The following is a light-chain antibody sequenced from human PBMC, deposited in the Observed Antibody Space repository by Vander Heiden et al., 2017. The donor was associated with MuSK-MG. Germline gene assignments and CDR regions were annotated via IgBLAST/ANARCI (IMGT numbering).Light chain of an antibody. CDR2: WAS. CDR1: QSVLYSSNNKNY. Sequence: DIVMTQSPDSLAVSLGERATINCKSSQSVLYSSNNKNYLAWYQQQPGQPPKLLIYWASTRESGVPDRFSGSVSGTDFTLTISSLQAEDVAVYYCHQDDSTPYTFGQGTKLEIK. CDR3: HQDDSTPYT. J-gene: IGKJ2*01. V-gene: IGKV4-1*01.